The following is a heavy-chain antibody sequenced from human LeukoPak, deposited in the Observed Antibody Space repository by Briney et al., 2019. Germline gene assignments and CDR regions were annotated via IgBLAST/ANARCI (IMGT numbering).Heavy chain of an antibody. CDR3: ARTSFYYDMDV. CDR1: GFMFSSYA. CDR2: INSGGDT. V-gene: IGHV3-53*05. D-gene: IGHD3-16*02. Sequence: GGSLRLSGAASGFMFSSYAMSWVRQAPGKGLEWVSLINSGGDTYYADSLKGRITVSRDTSNNALFLQMSGLRPEDTAVYYCARTSFYYDMDVWGQGTTVTVSS. J-gene: IGHJ6*02.